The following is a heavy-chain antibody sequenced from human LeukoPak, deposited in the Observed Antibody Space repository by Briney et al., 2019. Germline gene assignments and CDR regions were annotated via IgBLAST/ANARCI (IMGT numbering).Heavy chain of an antibody. J-gene: IGHJ4*02. D-gene: IGHD5-12*01. CDR3: ARAGGYSGYDQIFDY. Sequence: SETLSLTCAVSGYSIISGYYWGWIRQPPGKGLEWIGSIYHSGSTYYNPSLKSRVTISVDTSKNQFSLKLSSVTAADTAVYYCARAGGYSGYDQIFDYWGQGTLVTVSS. V-gene: IGHV4-38-2*01. CDR2: IYHSGST. CDR1: GYSIISGYY.